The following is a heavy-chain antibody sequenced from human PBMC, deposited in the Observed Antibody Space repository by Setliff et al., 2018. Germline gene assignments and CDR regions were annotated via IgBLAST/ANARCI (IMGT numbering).Heavy chain of an antibody. CDR1: GYTFTSYG. CDR3: AREGYCTNGVCNYFDY. J-gene: IGHJ4*02. D-gene: IGHD2-8*01. V-gene: IGHV1-18*01. Sequence: ASVKVSCRASGYTFTSYGISWVRQAPGQGLEWMGWISAYNGNTNYAQKLQGRVTMTTDTSTSTAYMELRSLRSDDTAVYYCAREGYCTNGVCNYFDYWGQGTLVTVSS. CDR2: ISAYNGNT.